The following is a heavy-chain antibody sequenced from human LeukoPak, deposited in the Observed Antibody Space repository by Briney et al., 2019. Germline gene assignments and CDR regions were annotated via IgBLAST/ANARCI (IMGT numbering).Heavy chain of an antibody. CDR1: GFTFDDCA. CDR2: ISWNSGSK. CDR3: AKDTGSGFIAAPGNSGVDY. Sequence: QPGRSLRLSCAASGFTFDDCAMHWVRQAPGKGLEWVSGISWNSGSKGYADSVKGRFTISRDNAKKSLYLQMNSLRAEDTALYYCAKDTGSGFIAAPGNSGVDYWGQGTLVTVSS. D-gene: IGHD6-13*01. J-gene: IGHJ4*02. V-gene: IGHV3-9*01.